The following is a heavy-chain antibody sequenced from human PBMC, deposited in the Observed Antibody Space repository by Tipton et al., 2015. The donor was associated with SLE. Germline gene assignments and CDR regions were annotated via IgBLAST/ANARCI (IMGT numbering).Heavy chain of an antibody. CDR1: GGSISSSSYY. J-gene: IGHJ4*02. Sequence: LSLTCTVSGGSISSSSYYWGWVRQPPGKGLEWISYITSSGGSIYYADSVKGRFTMSRDNAKTSLYLQINSLRAEDTAVYFCARGYYAGGVLYGRPYLDFWGQGTLVTVSS. CDR2: ITSSGGSI. V-gene: IGHV3-48*03. D-gene: IGHD2-8*02. CDR3: ARGYYAGGVLYGRPYLDF.